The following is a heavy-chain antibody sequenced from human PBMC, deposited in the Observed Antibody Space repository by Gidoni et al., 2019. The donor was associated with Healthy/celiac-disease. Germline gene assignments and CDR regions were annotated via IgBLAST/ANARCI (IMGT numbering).Heavy chain of an antibody. Sequence: QVQLQESGPGLVQPSETLSLTCTVSGGSISSYYWTWIRQPPGKGLGWIGYISYSGSTNYNPSLKSRVTISVDTSKNQFSLKLSSVTAADTAGYYCARGFSKRGYGGGWARTGYYFDYWGQGTLVTVSS. CDR3: ARGFSKRGYGGGWARTGYYFDY. V-gene: IGHV4-59*01. CDR2: ISYSGST. D-gene: IGHD3-16*01. J-gene: IGHJ4*02. CDR1: GGSISSYY.